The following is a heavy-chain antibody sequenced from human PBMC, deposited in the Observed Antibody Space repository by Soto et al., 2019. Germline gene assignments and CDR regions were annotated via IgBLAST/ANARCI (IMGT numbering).Heavy chain of an antibody. CDR3: ARAMGAAAGTYYYYYYYMDV. CDR2: ISSSGSTI. CDR1: GFTFSDYY. D-gene: IGHD6-13*01. V-gene: IGHV3-11*01. Sequence: QVQLVESGGGLVKPGGSLRLSCAASGFTFSDYYMSWIRQAPGKGLEWVSYISSSGSTIYYADSVKGRFTISRDNAKNSLYLQMNSLRDEDTAVYYCARAMGAAAGTYYYYYYYMDVWGKGTTVTVSS. J-gene: IGHJ6*03.